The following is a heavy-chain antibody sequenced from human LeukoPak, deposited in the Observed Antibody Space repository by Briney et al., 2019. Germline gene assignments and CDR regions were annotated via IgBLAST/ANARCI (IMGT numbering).Heavy chain of an antibody. Sequence: SETLSLTCTVSGGSISNYYWNWVRQPPGKGLEWIGYIYYTGSTNFNPSLKSRVTISVDTAKNQFSLKLSSVTAADTSVYYCAWRSDHYQILQLWGQGTMVTVSS. CDR1: GGSISNYY. D-gene: IGHD3-10*01. J-gene: IGHJ3*01. CDR3: AWRSDHYQILQL. V-gene: IGHV4-59*01. CDR2: IYYTGST.